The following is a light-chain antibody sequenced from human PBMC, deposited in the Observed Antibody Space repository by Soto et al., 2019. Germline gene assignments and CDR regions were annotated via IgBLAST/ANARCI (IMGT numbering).Light chain of an antibody. CDR2: AAS. J-gene: IGKJ4*01. Sequence: DIQMTQSPSSLSASVGDRVTITCRASQSISSYLNSYQQKPGKAPKLLIYAASSLQSGVPSRFSGSGSGTDFTLTISSLQPEDFATYYCQRSFRTPLTFGGGTKVEIK. CDR3: QRSFRTPLT. V-gene: IGKV1-39*01. CDR1: QSISSY.